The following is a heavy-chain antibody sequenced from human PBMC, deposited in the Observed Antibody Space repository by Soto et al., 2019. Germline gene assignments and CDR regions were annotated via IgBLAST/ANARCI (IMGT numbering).Heavy chain of an antibody. CDR1: GFTFSSYA. J-gene: IGHJ6*03. CDR3: AKCDIVVPTAYYMDF. V-gene: IGHV3-23*01. D-gene: IGHD2-15*01. Sequence: EVQLLESGGGLVQPGGSLRLSCVASGFTFSSYAMSWVRQAPGKGLEWVSLVSGSGGATYYADSVKGRFTISKDNFKNTVYLQMNRLGAEDTAIYYCAKCDIVVPTAYYMDFWGKGTTVIVS. CDR2: VSGSGGAT.